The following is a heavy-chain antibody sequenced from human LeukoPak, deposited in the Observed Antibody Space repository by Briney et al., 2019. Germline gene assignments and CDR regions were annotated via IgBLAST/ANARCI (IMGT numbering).Heavy chain of an antibody. CDR3: AKDGPSEGGSTPGFDP. CDR1: GVSISSGGYY. CDR2: IYYSGAT. V-gene: IGHV4-31*03. J-gene: IGHJ5*02. Sequence: SETLSLTCTVSGVSISSGGYYWAWIRQHPGKGLEWMGYIYYSGATYYNPSLKSRLTLSMDTSENQFSLRLSSVTAADTAVYYCAKDGPSEGGSTPGFDPWGQGTLVTVSS. D-gene: IGHD1-26*01.